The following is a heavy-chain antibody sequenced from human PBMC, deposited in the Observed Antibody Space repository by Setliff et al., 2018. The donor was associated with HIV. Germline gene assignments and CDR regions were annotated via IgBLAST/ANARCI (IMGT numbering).Heavy chain of an antibody. CDR2: ISTSGANT. V-gene: IGHV3-23*01. CDR1: GFTFSSYA. Sequence: GGSLRLSCAASGFTFSSYAMSWVRQAPGKGLEWVSTISTSGANTYDADSMKGRFTISRDNSKNTLYLQMNSLTADDTAMYYCAKVGREYNCYDLTFDSWGQGTLVTVSS. J-gene: IGHJ4*02. D-gene: IGHD5-12*01. CDR3: AKVGREYNCYDLTFDS.